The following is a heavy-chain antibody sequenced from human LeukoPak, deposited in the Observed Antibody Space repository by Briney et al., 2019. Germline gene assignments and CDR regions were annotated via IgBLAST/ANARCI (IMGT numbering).Heavy chain of an antibody. CDR2: INPNSGGT. CDR3: AGTPKYYYDSSGSGAFDI. V-gene: IGHV1-2*02. D-gene: IGHD3-22*01. Sequence: ASVKVSCKASGYTFTGYYMHWVRQAPGQGLEWMGWINPNSGGTNYAQKFQGRVTMTRDTSISTAYMELSRLRSDDTAVYYCAGTPKYYYDSSGSGAFDIWGQGTMVTVSS. J-gene: IGHJ3*02. CDR1: GYTFTGYY.